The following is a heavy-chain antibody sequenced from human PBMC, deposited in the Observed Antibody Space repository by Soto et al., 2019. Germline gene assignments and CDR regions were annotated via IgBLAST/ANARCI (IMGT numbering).Heavy chain of an antibody. CDR3: ARDSAWLFDS. D-gene: IGHD5-12*01. J-gene: IGHJ4*02. V-gene: IGHV3-48*01. Sequence: PGGSLRLSCAASGVTFSSYSMNWVRQAPGKGLEWVSYISSSSSTIYYADSVKGRFTISRDDSKNTLSLQMNSLRAEDTAVYYCARDSAWLFDSWGQGTLVTVSS. CDR1: GVTFSSYS. CDR2: ISSSSSTI.